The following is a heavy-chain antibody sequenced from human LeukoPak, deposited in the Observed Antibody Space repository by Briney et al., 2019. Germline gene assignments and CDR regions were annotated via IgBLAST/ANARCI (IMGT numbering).Heavy chain of an antibody. CDR2: IYNSGST. Sequence: SETLSLTCTVSGGSISSYYWTWIRQPPGKGLEWIGSIYNSGSTYYNPSLKSRVTISVDTSKNQFSLTLSSVTAADTAVYYCARHAATNYYDSSGYYYFPYYFDYWGQGTLVTVSS. CDR3: ARHAATNYYDSSGYYYFPYYFDY. CDR1: GGSISSYY. J-gene: IGHJ4*02. V-gene: IGHV4-59*08. D-gene: IGHD3-22*01.